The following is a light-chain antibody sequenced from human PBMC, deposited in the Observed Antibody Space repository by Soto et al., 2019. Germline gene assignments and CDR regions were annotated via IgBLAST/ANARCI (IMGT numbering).Light chain of an antibody. V-gene: IGLV2-8*01. CDR1: SSDVGGYNY. CDR2: EVS. CDR3: TSYAGSNNPYV. J-gene: IGLJ1*01. Sequence: QSALTQPPSASGSPGQSVTISCTGTSSDVGGYNYVSWYQQYPGKAPKLIIYEVSKRPSGVPDRFSGSKSGNTASLTVSGLHTEDEAHYYCTSYAGSNNPYVFGTGTKLTVL.